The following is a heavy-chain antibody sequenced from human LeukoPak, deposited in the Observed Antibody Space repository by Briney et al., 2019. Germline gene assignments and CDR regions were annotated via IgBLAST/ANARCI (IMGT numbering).Heavy chain of an antibody. CDR2: ISGSGGST. CDR1: GFTFSSYA. J-gene: IGHJ4*02. CDR3: ARANDFWSGYYTSAFDY. V-gene: IGHV3-23*01. Sequence: HSGASLRLSCAASGFTFSSYAMSWVRQAPGKGLEWVSAISGSGGSTYYADSVKGRFTISRDNSKNTLYLQMDSLRAEDTAVYYCARANDFWSGYYTSAFDYWGQGTLVTVSS. D-gene: IGHD3-3*01.